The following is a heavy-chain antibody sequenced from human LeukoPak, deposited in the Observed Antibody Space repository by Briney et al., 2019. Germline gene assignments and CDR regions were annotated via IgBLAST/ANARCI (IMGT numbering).Heavy chain of an antibody. CDR1: GFTFSSYA. J-gene: IGHJ4*02. Sequence: TGGSLRLSCAASGFTFSSYAMSWVRQASGKGLEWVSAISGSGGSTYYPDSVKGRFTISRDNSKNTLYLQMNSLRAEDTAVYYCAKVSGGLVEGEVNDYWGQGTLVTVSS. CDR2: ISGSGGST. CDR3: AKVSGGLVEGEVNDY. D-gene: IGHD6-6*01. V-gene: IGHV3-23*01.